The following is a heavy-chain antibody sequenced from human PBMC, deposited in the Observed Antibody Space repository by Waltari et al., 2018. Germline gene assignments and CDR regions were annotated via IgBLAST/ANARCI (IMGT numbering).Heavy chain of an antibody. D-gene: IGHD4-4*01. J-gene: IGHJ3*01. CDR2: IKQDGSGT. CDR1: GFIFSDFY. V-gene: IGHV3-7*01. Sequence: EVQLVESGGGLVQPGGSLRLSCAASGFIFSDFYMSWVRKAPGKGREGVANIKQDGSGTYYLDAVKGRFTISKDDVGNSLALQMNNLRVEDTAVYYCARDMTVSQSDGFDLWGQGTMVTVS. CDR3: ARDMTVSQSDGFDL.